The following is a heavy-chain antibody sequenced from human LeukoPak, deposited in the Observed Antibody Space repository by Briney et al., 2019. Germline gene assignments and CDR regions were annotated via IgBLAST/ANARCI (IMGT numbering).Heavy chain of an antibody. D-gene: IGHD5-12*01. CDR1: GGSISSGGYS. J-gene: IGHJ4*02. CDR3: ASHSGGYAY. Sequence: SQTLSHTCAVSGGSISSGGYSWSWIRQPPGKGLEWIGYIYYSDTYYNPSLKSRVTISADTSKNQFSLRLNSVTAADTAVYYCASHSGGYAYWGQGTLVTVSS. CDR2: IYYSDT. V-gene: IGHV4-30-4*07.